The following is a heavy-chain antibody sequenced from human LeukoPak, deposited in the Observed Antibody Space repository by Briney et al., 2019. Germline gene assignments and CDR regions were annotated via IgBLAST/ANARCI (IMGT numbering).Heavy chain of an antibody. J-gene: IGHJ4*02. CDR1: GYTLTSYG. CDR3: ARGAYGDK. D-gene: IGHD4-17*01. Sequence: ASVKVSCKASGYTLTSYGINWMREAPGQGLEWMGWISTQSGNTNYAQKVQGRLTLTTDRSTNTAYMELRSLRSDDTAVYYCARGAYGDKWGQGTMVTVSS. CDR2: ISTQSGNT. V-gene: IGHV1-18*01.